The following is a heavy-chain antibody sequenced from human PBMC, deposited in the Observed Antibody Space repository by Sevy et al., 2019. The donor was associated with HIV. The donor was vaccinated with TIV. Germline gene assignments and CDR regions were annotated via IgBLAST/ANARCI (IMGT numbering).Heavy chain of an antibody. J-gene: IGHJ4*02. CDR1: GGSISSYF. Sequence: SQTLSLTCSVSGGSISSYFWTWVRQSPGKGLEWIGNSYFTGNTDYSPSLKSRVTLSLDTSKSQFSLTLKSVTAADTAIYFCARDSTTRPRVLDYWGQGTLVTV. D-gene: IGHD1-1*01. CDR2: SYFTGNT. V-gene: IGHV4-59*01. CDR3: ARDSTTRPRVLDY.